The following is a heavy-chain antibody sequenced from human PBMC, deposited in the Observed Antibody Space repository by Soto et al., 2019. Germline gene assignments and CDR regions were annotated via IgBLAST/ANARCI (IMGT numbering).Heavy chain of an antibody. Sequence: ASVKVSCEASGFDFSDHYIHWVRQAPGQGLEWMGIISPDGGSTRYSQKFQARITMTRDTSTSTVYMELSSLRSEDTAIYYCARAPRGGVIIVITWAQIDYWGQGTRVTGS. CDR3: ARAPRGGVIIVITWAQIDY. D-gene: IGHD3-10*01. V-gene: IGHV1-46*01. CDR2: ISPDGGST. CDR1: GFDFSDHY. J-gene: IGHJ4*02.